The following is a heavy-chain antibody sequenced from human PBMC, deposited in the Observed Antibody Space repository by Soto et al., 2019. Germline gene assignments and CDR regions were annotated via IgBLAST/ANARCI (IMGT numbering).Heavy chain of an antibody. V-gene: IGHV3-23*01. Sequence: PGGSLRLSCAASGFTFSRYAIHWVRQAPGQGLEWVSGISGSGGTTYYADSVKGRFTISRDNSKNTLFLQMNSLRADDTAVYYCARGNYGGFDYWGQGTLVTVSS. CDR2: ISGSGGTT. J-gene: IGHJ4*02. CDR3: ARGNYGGFDY. CDR1: GFTFSRYA. D-gene: IGHD4-17*01.